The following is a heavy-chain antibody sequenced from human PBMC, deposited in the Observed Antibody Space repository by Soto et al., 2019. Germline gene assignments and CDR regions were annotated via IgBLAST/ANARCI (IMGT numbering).Heavy chain of an antibody. J-gene: IGHJ4*02. CDR1: GITFTAYA. Sequence: LRLSCAASGITFTAYAMSWVRQAPGKGLEWVSSISGSGGSTYYADSVKGRLTISRDNSKNTLYLQMNSLRAEDTAVYYCATIIIPAATNFYWGQGTLVTLSS. CDR3: ATIIIPAATNFY. CDR2: ISGSGGST. V-gene: IGHV3-23*01. D-gene: IGHD2-2*01.